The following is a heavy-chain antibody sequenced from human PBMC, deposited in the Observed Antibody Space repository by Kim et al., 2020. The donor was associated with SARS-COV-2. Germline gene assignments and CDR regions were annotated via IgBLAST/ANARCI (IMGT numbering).Heavy chain of an antibody. Sequence: TIYCADSVKGRFTISRDNAKNSLYLQMNSLRAEDTAVYYCAGAEVVVVVVWGQGTLVTVSS. V-gene: IGHV3-48*04. CDR3: AGAEVVVVVV. J-gene: IGHJ4*02. D-gene: IGHD2-15*01. CDR2: TI.